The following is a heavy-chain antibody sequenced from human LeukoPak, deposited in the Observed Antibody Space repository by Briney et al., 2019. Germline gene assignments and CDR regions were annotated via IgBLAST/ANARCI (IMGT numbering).Heavy chain of an antibody. CDR1: GYTFTSYD. D-gene: IGHD3-22*01. V-gene: IGHV1-8*01. CDR2: MNPNSGNT. J-gene: IGHJ6*02. CDR3: ARSAIYYDSSGFTPTTHYYYYHGMDV. Sequence: GASVKVSCKASGYTFTSYDISWVRQATGQGLEWMGWMNPNSGNTGYAQKFQGRVTMTRNTSISTAYMELSSLRSEDTAVYYCARSAIYYDSSGFTPTTHYYYYHGMDVWGQGTTVTVSS.